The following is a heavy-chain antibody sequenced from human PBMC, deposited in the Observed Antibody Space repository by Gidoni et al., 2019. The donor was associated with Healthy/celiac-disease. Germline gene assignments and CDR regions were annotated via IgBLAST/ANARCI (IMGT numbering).Heavy chain of an antibody. CDR1: GFTVSSNY. V-gene: IGHV3-66*01. D-gene: IGHD2-15*01. Sequence: EVQLVESGGGLVQPGGALRISCADSGFTVSSNYMSWVRKAPGEGLECVSFIYSGGSTYYADSVKGRFTFSRDNSNNMLYLQMNSLVAEDTAVYYCARDIVVVVAATPVHYYGIDVWGQGTTVTVSS. CDR2: IYSGGST. J-gene: IGHJ6*02. CDR3: ARDIVVVVAATPVHYYGIDV.